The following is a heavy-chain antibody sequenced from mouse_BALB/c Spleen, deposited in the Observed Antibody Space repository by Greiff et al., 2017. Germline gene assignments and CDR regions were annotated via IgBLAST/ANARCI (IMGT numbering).Heavy chain of an antibody. CDR2: INPYNDGT. CDR3: ARKSPHWYFDV. V-gene: IGHV1-14*01. Sequence: EVQLQQSGPELVKPGASVKMSCKASGYTFTSYVMHWVKQKPGQGLEWIGYINPYNDGTKYNEKFKGKATLTSDKSSSTAYMELSSLTSEDSAVYYCARKSPHWYFDVWGAGTTVTVSS. J-gene: IGHJ1*01. CDR1: GYTFTSYV.